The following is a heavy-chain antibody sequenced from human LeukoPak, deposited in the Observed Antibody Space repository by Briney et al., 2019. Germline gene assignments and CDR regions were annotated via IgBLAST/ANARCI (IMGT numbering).Heavy chain of an antibody. CDR1: GFTFSSYA. CDR3: AKDRSLDGGNSNGYFDS. Sequence: GGSLRLSCAASGFTFSSYAMNWVRQAPGKELEWVSIISGSAGSTYYADSVKGRFTISRDNSKNTLFLQMNSLRAEDTAVYYCAKDRSLDGGNSNGYFDSWGQGTLVTVSS. V-gene: IGHV3-23*01. J-gene: IGHJ4*02. CDR2: ISGSAGST. D-gene: IGHD4-23*01.